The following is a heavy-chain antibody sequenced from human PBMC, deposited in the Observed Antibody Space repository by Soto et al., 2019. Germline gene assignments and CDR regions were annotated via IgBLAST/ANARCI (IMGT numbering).Heavy chain of an antibody. V-gene: IGHV4-59*01. CDR3: ARRKQDPCIDGGYYFDH. D-gene: IGHD3-16*01. J-gene: IGHJ4*02. CDR2: IYYSGST. Sequence: PSETLSLTCTVCGGSIISYYWSWILQPPWKGLEWIGYIYYSGSTNYNPSLKSRVTISVDTSKNQFSLKLSSVTAADTAVYYCARRKQDPCIDGGYYFDHWGQGTLVTVPS. CDR1: GGSIISYY.